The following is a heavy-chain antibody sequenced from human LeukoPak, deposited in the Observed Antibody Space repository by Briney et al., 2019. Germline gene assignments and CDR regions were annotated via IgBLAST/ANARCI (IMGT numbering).Heavy chain of an antibody. CDR2: IIPIFGTA. D-gene: IGHD2-21*02. CDR3: ARRSVVTANNFDTFDI. V-gene: IGHV1-69*13. Sequence: SVKVSCKASGGTFSSYAISWVRQAPGQGLEWMGGIIPIFGTANYAQKFQGRVTITADESTSTAYMELSSLRSEDTAVYYCARRSVVTANNFDTFDIWSQGTMVTVSS. CDR1: GGTFSSYA. J-gene: IGHJ3*02.